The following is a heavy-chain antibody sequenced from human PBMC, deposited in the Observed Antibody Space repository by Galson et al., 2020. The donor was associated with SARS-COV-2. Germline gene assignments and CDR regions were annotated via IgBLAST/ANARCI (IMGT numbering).Heavy chain of an antibody. D-gene: IGHD3-9*01. V-gene: IGHV1-2*02. CDR1: GYTFTAYY. CDR2: INPKSGAT. J-gene: IGHJ6*01. CDR3: ARLRYYDVLTGYIVDV. Sequence: ASVQVSCKASGYTFTAYYMHWVRQTPGQRLEWMGWINPKSGATNYAQKFEGRVTMTRDTSITTAYMELSRLRADDTAVDYCARLRYYDVLTGYIVDVWGQGTMVTGSS.